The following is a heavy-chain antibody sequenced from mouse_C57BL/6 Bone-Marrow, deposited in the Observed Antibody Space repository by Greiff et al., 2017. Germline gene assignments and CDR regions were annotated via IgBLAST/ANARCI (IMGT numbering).Heavy chain of an antibody. D-gene: IGHD2-3*01. CDR3: TRCDDGYYLFAY. J-gene: IGHJ3*01. Sequence: VQLQQSGAELVRPGASVTLSCKASGYTFTDYEMHWVKQTPVHGLEWIGAIDPETGGTAYNQKFKGKALLTADKSSSTAYMELRSLTSEDSAVYYCTRCDDGYYLFAYWGQGTLVTVSA. CDR2: IDPETGGT. CDR1: GYTFTDYE. V-gene: IGHV1-15*01.